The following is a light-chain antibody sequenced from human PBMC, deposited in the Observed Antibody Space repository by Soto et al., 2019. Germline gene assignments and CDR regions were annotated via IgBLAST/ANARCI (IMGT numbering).Light chain of an antibody. Sequence: DIQMTQSPPTLSAYVGDRVTITCRASQSLRHYLAWYQQMPGKAPKLLIYGASTLQSGVPSRFSGSGSGTEFTLTISSLQPDDFGTYFCQHHNSYSQTFGQGTKVEIK. CDR1: QSLRHY. CDR2: GAS. CDR3: QHHNSYSQT. V-gene: IGKV1-5*01. J-gene: IGKJ1*01.